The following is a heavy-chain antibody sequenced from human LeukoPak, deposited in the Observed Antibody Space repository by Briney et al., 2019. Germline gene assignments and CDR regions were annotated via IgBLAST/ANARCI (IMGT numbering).Heavy chain of an antibody. CDR2: ISGSGGST. CDR1: GFTFSSYA. V-gene: IGHV3-23*01. Sequence: GGSLRLSCAASGFTFSSYAMSWVRQAPGKGLEWVSAISGSGGSTYYADSVKGRFTISRDNSKNTLYLQMNSLRAEDTAVYYCTRVGYIDEGIDYWGQGTLVTVSS. D-gene: IGHD5-24*01. J-gene: IGHJ4*02. CDR3: TRVGYIDEGIDY.